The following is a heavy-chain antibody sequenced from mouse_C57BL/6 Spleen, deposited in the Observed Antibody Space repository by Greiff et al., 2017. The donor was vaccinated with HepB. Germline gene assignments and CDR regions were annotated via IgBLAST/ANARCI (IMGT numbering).Heavy chain of an antibody. D-gene: IGHD1-1*01. J-gene: IGHJ4*01. CDR1: GFSLTSYG. V-gene: IGHV2-4*01. CDR2: IWSGGST. Sequence: QVQLKQSGPGLVQPSQSLSITCTVSGFSLTSYGVHWVRQPPGKGLEWLGVIWSGGSTDYNAAFIYRLSISKDNSKSQVFFKMNSLQADDTAIYYCDKRSSYSYAMDYWGQGTSVTVAS. CDR3: DKRSSYSYAMDY.